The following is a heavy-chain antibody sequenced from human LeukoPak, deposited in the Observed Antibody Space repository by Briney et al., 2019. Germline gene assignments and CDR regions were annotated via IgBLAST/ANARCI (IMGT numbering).Heavy chain of an antibody. Sequence: ASVKVSCKASGYIFSNYGISWVRQAPGQGLEWMGLISAKNGDKNYIQKFRGRVTMTTDTSTSTAYMELWSLTSDDTAVYYCARDVPGTTPFDYWGQGTLVTVSS. D-gene: IGHD1-7*01. V-gene: IGHV1-18*01. CDR1: GYIFSNYG. J-gene: IGHJ4*02. CDR2: ISAKNGDK. CDR3: ARDVPGTTPFDY.